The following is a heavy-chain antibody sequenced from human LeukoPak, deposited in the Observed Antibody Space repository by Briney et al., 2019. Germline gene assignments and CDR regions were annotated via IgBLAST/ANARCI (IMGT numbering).Heavy chain of an antibody. J-gene: IGHJ4*02. Sequence: GGPLRLSCAASGFTFSSYSMNWVRQAPGKGLEWVSSISSSSSYIYYADSVKGRFTISRDNAKNSLYLQMNSLRAEDTAVYYCARAPRTEYYFDYWGQGTLVTVSS. D-gene: IGHD3-10*01. V-gene: IGHV3-21*01. CDR2: ISSSSSYI. CDR3: ARAPRTEYYFDY. CDR1: GFTFSSYS.